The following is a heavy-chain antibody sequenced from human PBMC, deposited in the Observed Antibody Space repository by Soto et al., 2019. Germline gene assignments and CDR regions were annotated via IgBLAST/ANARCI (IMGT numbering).Heavy chain of an antibody. CDR1: GFTFDDYA. CDR2: ISWNSGSI. J-gene: IGHJ3*02. V-gene: IGHV3-9*01. CDR3: AKDREVEQWLVPAFDI. D-gene: IGHD6-19*01. Sequence: LRLSCAASGFTFDDYAMHWVRQAPGKGPEWVSGISWNSGSIGYADSVKGRFTISRDNAKNSLYLQMNSLRAEDTALYYCAKDREVEQWLVPAFDIWGQGTMVTVSS.